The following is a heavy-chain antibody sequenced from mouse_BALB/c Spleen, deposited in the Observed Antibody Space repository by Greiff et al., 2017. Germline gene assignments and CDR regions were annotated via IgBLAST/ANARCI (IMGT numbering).Heavy chain of an antibody. J-gene: IGHJ3*01. CDR3: AREEDYTVFAY. D-gene: IGHD2-4*01. CDR2: ISSGSSTI. CDR1: GFTFSSFG. Sequence: EVKLVESGGGLVQPGGSRKLSCAASGFTFSSFGMHWVRQAPEKGLEWVAYISSGSSTIYYADTVKGRFTISRDNPKNTLFLQMTSLRSEDTAMYYCAREEDYTVFAYWGQGTLVTVS. V-gene: IGHV5-17*02.